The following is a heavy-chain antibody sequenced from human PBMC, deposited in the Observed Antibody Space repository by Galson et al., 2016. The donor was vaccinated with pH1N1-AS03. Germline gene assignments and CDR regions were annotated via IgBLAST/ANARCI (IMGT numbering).Heavy chain of an antibody. CDR1: GGSISSGNYF. J-gene: IGHJ5*02. CDR2: IYDSGNP. CDR3: ASVSLAYCSSTSCFRFDP. Sequence: QVQLQESGPGLVKPSQTLSLTCTVSGGSISSGNYFWHWIRQHPGKGLEWFGLIYDSGNPFYNPSLKSRVSISVDTSKNQFSLKFNSVTAADTAVYYCASVSLAYCSSTSCFRFDPWGQGTLVTVSS. D-gene: IGHD2-2*01. V-gene: IGHV4-31*03.